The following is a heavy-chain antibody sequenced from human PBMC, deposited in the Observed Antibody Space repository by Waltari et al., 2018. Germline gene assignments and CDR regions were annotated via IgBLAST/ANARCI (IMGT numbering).Heavy chain of an antibody. J-gene: IGHJ5*02. V-gene: IGHV4-39*01. CDR1: VGSLSSSSYY. CDR2: IYYSGGT. D-gene: IGHD1-26*01. Sequence: QLQLQESGPGLVKPSATLSLTCTVSVGSLSSSSYYWGWIRQPPGEGLEWIGSIYYSGGTYYNPSLKSRVTISVDTSKNQFSLKLSSVTAADTAVYYCARAEWELLPPHRSGWWFDPWGQGTLVTVSS. CDR3: ARAEWELLPPHRSGWWFDP.